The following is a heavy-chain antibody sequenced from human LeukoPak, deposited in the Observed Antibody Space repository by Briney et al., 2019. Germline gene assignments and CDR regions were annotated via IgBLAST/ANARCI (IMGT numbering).Heavy chain of an antibody. D-gene: IGHD6-6*01. CDR2: IYYSGST. V-gene: IGHV4-59*01. Sequence: TSETLSLTCTVPSGPKHSYYWSGLRQPPGKGLEWIGYIYYSGSTNYNPSLKSRVTISVDTSKNQFSLKLCSVTAADTAVYYCARAVAARAFDYRGQGTLVTVSS. CDR1: SGPKHSYY. CDR3: ARAVAARAFDY. J-gene: IGHJ4*02.